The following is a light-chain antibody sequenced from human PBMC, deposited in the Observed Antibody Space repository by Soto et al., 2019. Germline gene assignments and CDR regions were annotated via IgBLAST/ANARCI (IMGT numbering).Light chain of an antibody. CDR1: QSVLYNSDNKNY. V-gene: IGKV4-1*01. CDR3: QQYYTTLS. CDR2: WAS. J-gene: IGKJ4*01. Sequence: DIVMTQSPDSLAVSLGERATINCKSSQSVLYNSDNKNYLAWYQQKPGQPPKLLIYWASTRDSGVPDRFSDSGSGADFTLTISSLQAEDVAVYYCQQYYTTLSFGGGTKVEIK.